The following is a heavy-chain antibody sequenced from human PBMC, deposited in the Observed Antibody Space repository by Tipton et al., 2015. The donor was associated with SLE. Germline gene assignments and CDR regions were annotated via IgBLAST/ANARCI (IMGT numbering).Heavy chain of an antibody. CDR1: GGSISSHY. Sequence: TLSLTCTVSGGSISSHYWSWIRQHPGKGLEWIGYIYYSGSTYYNPSLKSRVTISVDTSKNQFSLKLSSVTAADTAVYYCARAIAMVRGVDGYNWFDPWGQGTLVTVSS. CDR3: ARAIAMVRGVDGYNWFDP. CDR2: IYYSGST. D-gene: IGHD3-10*01. J-gene: IGHJ5*02. V-gene: IGHV4-31*03.